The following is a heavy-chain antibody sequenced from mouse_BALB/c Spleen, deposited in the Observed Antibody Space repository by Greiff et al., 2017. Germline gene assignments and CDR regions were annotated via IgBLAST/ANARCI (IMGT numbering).Heavy chain of an antibody. CDR2: IRLKSNNYAT. V-gene: IGHV6-6*02. Sequence: EVKVVESGGGLVQPGGSMKLSCVASGFTFSNYWMNWVRQSPEKGLEWVAEIRLKSNNYATHYAESVKGRFTISRDDSKSSVYLQMNNLRAEDTGIYYCTRSDYDVPFAYWGQGTLVTVSA. CDR1: GFTFSNYW. D-gene: IGHD2-4*01. J-gene: IGHJ3*01. CDR3: TRSDYDVPFAY.